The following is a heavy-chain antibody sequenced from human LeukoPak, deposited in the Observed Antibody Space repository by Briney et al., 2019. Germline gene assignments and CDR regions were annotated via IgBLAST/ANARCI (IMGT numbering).Heavy chain of an antibody. D-gene: IGHD6-19*01. V-gene: IGHV3-66*04. CDR1: GFTVSSNY. CDR3: ARHTPGYSSGWTFDY. J-gene: IGHJ4*02. Sequence: GGSLRLSCAASGFTVSSNYMSWVRQAPGKGLEWVSVNSGGSTYYADSVKGRFTISRDNSKNTLYLQMNSPRAEDTAVYYCARHTPGYSSGWTFDYWDQGTLVTVSS. CDR2: NSGGST.